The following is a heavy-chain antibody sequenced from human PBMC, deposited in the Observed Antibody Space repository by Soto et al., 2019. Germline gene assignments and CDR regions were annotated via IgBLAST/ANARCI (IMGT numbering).Heavy chain of an antibody. CDR2: INHSGST. J-gene: IGHJ6*02. Sequence: ETLSLTCAVYGGSFSGYYWSWIRQPPGKGLAWIGEINHSGSTNYNPSLKSLVTISVDTSKNQFSLKLSSVTAADTAVYYCARGRLLRFGELDYYYYYGMDVWGQGTTVTVSS. V-gene: IGHV4-34*01. CDR3: ARGRLLRFGELDYYYYYGMDV. CDR1: GGSFSGYY. D-gene: IGHD3-10*01.